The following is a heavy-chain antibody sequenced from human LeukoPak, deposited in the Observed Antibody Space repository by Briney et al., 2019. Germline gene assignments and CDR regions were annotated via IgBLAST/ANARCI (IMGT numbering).Heavy chain of an antibody. CDR1: GFTFDDYA. CDR2: ISWNSGSI. CDR3: AKDTSYSYGHVDY. V-gene: IGHV3-9*03. J-gene: IGHJ4*02. Sequence: GGSLRLSCAASGFTFDDYAMHWVRQAPGKGLEWVSGISWNSGSIGYADSVKGRFTNSRDNAKNSLYLQMNSLRAEDMALYYCAKDTSYSYGHVDYWGQGTLVTVSS. D-gene: IGHD5-18*01.